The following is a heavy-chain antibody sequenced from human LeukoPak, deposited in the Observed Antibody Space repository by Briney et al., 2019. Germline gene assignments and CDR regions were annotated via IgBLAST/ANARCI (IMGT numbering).Heavy chain of an antibody. CDR3: ARRALYYDILTGHQWGYYMDV. D-gene: IGHD3-9*01. J-gene: IGHJ6*03. CDR1: GFSFSNYW. CDR2: IYPGDSET. V-gene: IGHV5-51*01. Sequence: GESLKISCRGLGFSFSNYWIGWVRQMKGLEWMGIIYPGDSETRYGPSFQGQVSISADKSSNSADLHWSSLKASDTAMYYCARRALYYDILTGHQWGYYMDVWGKGTTVTVSS.